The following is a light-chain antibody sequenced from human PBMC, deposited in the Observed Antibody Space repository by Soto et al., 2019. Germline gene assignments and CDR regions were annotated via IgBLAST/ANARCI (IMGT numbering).Light chain of an antibody. J-gene: IGKJ1*01. CDR3: HEYNSAPWT. Sequence: DIQMTQSPPSLSASVGDRVTITCRASQGISNYLAWYQQKPGKVPKVLIYAASTLQSGVPSRFSGSGSGTDYTLTISSLQPEDVATDYCHEYNSAPWTFGQGTKVEIK. CDR2: AAS. V-gene: IGKV1-27*01. CDR1: QGISNY.